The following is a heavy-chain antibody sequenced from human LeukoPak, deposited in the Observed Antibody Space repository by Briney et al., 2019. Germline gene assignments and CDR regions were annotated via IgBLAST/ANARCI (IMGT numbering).Heavy chain of an antibody. Sequence: GASVKVSCKASGYTFTSYDINWVRQATGQGLEWMGWMNPNSGNTGYAQKFQGRVTMTRNTSISTAYMELSSLRSEDTAVYYCARGESSGWYRPFYYYYGMDVWGQGTTVTVSS. D-gene: IGHD6-19*01. CDR3: ARGESSGWYRPFYYYYGMDV. CDR1: GYTFTSYD. V-gene: IGHV1-8*01. CDR2: MNPNSGNT. J-gene: IGHJ6*02.